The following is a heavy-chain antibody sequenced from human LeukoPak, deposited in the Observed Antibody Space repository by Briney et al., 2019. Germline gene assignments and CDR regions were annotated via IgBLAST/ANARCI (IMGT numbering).Heavy chain of an antibody. D-gene: IGHD3-3*01. CDR1: GYTLTELS. J-gene: IGHJ4*02. CDR2: FDPEDGET. V-gene: IGHV1-24*01. Sequence: ASVKVSCKVSGYTLTELSMHWVRQAPGKGLEWMGGFDPEDGETIYAQKFQGRVTMTEDTSTDTAYMELSSLRSEDTAVYCCATAPIFGVVIHFDYWGQGTLVTVSS. CDR3: ATAPIFGVVIHFDY.